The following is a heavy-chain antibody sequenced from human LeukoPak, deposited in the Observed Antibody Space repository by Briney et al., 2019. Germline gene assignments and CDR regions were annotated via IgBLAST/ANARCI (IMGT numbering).Heavy chain of an antibody. CDR2: IYPGDSDT. D-gene: IGHD6-13*01. CDR3: ARRRGTGKILAAAEX. CDR1: GYSFTSYW. J-gene: IGHJ4*02. Sequence: GESLKISCQGSGYSFTSYWIGWVRQMPGKGLEWMGIIYPGDSDTRYSPSFQGQVTISADKSISTAYLQWSSLKASDTAMYYCARRRGTGKILAAAEXWGQGTLVTVSS. V-gene: IGHV5-51*01.